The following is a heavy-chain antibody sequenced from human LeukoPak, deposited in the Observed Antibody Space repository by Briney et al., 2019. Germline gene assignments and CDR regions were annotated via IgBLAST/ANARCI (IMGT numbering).Heavy chain of an antibody. CDR3: ASSTYCSGGSCYSN. Sequence: SETLSLTCAVYGGSFSGYYWSWIRQPPGKGLEWIGEINHSGSTNYNPSLKSRVTISVDTSKNQFSLKLSSVTAADTAVYYCASSTYCSGGSCYSNWGQGTLVTVSS. D-gene: IGHD2-15*01. V-gene: IGHV4-34*01. CDR2: INHSGST. J-gene: IGHJ4*02. CDR1: GGSFSGYY.